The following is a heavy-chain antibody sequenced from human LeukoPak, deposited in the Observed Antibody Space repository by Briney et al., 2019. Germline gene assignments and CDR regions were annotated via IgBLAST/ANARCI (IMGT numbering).Heavy chain of an antibody. CDR2: IYYSGST. CDR1: GGSISSYY. CDR3: ARQGGIAVAGLDY. V-gene: IGHV4-59*01. D-gene: IGHD6-19*01. J-gene: IGHJ4*02. Sequence: PSETLSLTCTVSGGSISSYYWSWIRQPPGKGLEWIGYIYYSGSTNYNPSLKSRVTISVDTSKNQFSLKLSSVTAADTAVYYCARQGGIAVAGLDYWGQGTLVTVSS.